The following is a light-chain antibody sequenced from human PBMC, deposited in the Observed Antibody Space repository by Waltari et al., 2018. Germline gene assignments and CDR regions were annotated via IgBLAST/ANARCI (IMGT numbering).Light chain of an antibody. CDR2: AAS. Sequence: DIQMTQSPSSLSASVGDRVTITCRASQNINNSVNWYQQKPGKAPKVLIYAASTLQSRVPSRFSGSGSGTDFTLTISSLQPEDFATYFCQQSYDTPLTFGGGTKVEIK. J-gene: IGKJ4*01. CDR3: QQSYDTPLT. CDR1: QNINNS. V-gene: IGKV1-39*01.